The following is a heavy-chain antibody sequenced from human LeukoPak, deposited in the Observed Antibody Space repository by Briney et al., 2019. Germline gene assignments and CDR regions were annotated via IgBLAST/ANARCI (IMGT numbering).Heavy chain of an antibody. CDR2: IYPGDSDT. J-gene: IGHJ4*02. V-gene: IGHV5-51*01. CDR3: ARQQQLVPGGFYYFDY. D-gene: IGHD6-13*01. Sequence: GESLKISCTGSGYSFITYWIAWVRQMPGKGPEWMGIIYPGDSDTRYSPSLQGQVTISADKSISTAYLQWSSLKASDTAMYYCARQQQLVPGGFYYFDYWGQGTLVTVSS. CDR1: GYSFITYW.